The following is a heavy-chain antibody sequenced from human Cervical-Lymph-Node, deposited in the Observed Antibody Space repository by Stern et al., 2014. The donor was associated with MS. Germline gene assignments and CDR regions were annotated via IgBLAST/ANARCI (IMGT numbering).Heavy chain of an antibody. V-gene: IGHV1-69*06. J-gene: IGHJ5*02. CDR3: ARDLGVGPSVS. Sequence: VKLEESGAEVKKPASSVKVSCKASGGTFNTSAISWVRQAPGQGLEWMGGIIPILGTTNYAQKFQGRVTFTADKSTSTAYMALSGLRYEDTAVYYCARDLGVGPSVSWGQGTVVTVSS. CDR2: IIPILGTT. CDR1: GGTFNTSA. D-gene: IGHD5/OR15-5a*01.